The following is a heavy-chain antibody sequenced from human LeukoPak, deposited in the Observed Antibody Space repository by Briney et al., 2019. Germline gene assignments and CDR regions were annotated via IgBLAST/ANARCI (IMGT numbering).Heavy chain of an antibody. V-gene: IGHV4-38-2*02. D-gene: IGHD3/OR15-3a*01. Sequence: SETLSLTCTVSGYSISSGYYWGWIRQPPGKGLEWIGSIYHSGSTYYNPSLKSRVTISVDTSKNQFSLKPSSVTAADTAVYYCARASMDWGPLGYWGQGTLVTVSS. CDR1: GYSISSGYY. J-gene: IGHJ4*02. CDR3: ARASMDWGPLGY. CDR2: IYHSGST.